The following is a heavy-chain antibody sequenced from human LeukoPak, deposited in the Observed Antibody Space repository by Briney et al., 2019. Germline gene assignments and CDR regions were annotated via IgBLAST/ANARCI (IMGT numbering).Heavy chain of an antibody. D-gene: IGHD6-19*01. J-gene: IGHJ5*02. CDR1: GGTFSSYA. V-gene: IGHV1-69*13. CDR3: ARQEPAVAARGAWFDP. Sequence: GASVKVSCKASGGTFSSYAISWVRQAPGQGLEWMGGIIPILGTANYAQKFQGRVTITADESTSTAYMELSSLRSEDTAVYYCARQEPAVAARGAWFDPWGQGTLVTVSS. CDR2: IIPILGTA.